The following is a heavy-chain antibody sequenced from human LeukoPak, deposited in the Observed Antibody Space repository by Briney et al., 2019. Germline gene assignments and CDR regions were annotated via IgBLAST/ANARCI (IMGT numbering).Heavy chain of an antibody. CDR3: ARQTVIIPTGMEGPWFDP. Sequence: PSETLSLTCTVSGVSIKNHYWSWIRQPPGKGLEWIAHIYYAGSSNYNPSLKSRVSVSIAASKNHLSLQLTSVTAADTAIYYCARQTVIIPTGMEGPWFDPWGQGTLVAVSS. CDR2: IYYAGSS. D-gene: IGHD2/OR15-2a*01. J-gene: IGHJ5*02. V-gene: IGHV4-59*08. CDR1: GVSIKNHY.